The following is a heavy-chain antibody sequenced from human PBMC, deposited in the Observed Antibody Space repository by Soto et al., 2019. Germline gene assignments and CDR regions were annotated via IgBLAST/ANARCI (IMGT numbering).Heavy chain of an antibody. V-gene: IGHV4-61*01. Sequence: PSETLSLTCSVSGGSVNNKTYYWSWIRQPPGKRLEWIGYVYYSGTTNYNPSLKSRVTISIDMSKNQFSLRLSSVTAAYTALYYCARTTAVPNTLRSRFFFDFWGQGTLVTVSS. CDR3: ARTTAVPNTLRSRFFFDF. CDR1: GGSVNNKTYY. J-gene: IGHJ4*02. CDR2: VYYSGTT. D-gene: IGHD3-3*01.